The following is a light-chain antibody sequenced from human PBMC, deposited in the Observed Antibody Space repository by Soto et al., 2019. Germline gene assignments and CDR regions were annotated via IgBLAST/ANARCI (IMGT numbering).Light chain of an antibody. J-gene: IGKJ4*01. V-gene: IGKV3-11*01. CDR1: QSVSSY. CDR3: QQRSNWPPVT. CDR2: DAS. Sequence: EIVLTQSPATLSLSPGERATLSCRASQSVSSYLAWYQQKPGQAPGLLIYDASNRATGIPARFSRSGSGTDFTLNISSLEPEDFAIYYCQQRSNWPPVTFGGGTKVEIK.